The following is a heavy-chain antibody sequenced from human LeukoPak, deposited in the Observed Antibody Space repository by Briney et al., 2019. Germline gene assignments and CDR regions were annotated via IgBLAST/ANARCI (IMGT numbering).Heavy chain of an antibody. Sequence: GGSLRLSCAASGFTFSNAWMSWVRQAPGKGLEWVGRIKSKTDGGTTDYAAPVKGRFTISRDDSKNTLYLQMNSLKTEDTAVYYCTTLSGSYKAGAFDIWGQGTMVTVSS. CDR3: TTLSGSYKAGAFDI. J-gene: IGHJ3*02. V-gene: IGHV3-15*01. D-gene: IGHD1-26*01. CDR1: GFTFSNAW. CDR2: IKSKTDGGTT.